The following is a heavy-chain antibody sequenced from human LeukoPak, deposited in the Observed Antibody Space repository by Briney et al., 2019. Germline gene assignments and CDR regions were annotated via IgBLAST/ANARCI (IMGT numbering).Heavy chain of an antibody. CDR3: ARDRLRGNYYDSSGYYYLDY. CDR2: IIPIFGTA. D-gene: IGHD3-22*01. J-gene: IGHJ4*02. CDR1: GGTFSGYV. Sequence: ASVKVSCKASGGTFSGYVISWVRQAPGQGLEWMGGIIPIFGTANYAQKFQGRVTITTDESTSTAYMELSSLRSEDTAVYYCARDRLRGNYYDSSGYYYLDYWGQGTLVTVSS. V-gene: IGHV1-69*05.